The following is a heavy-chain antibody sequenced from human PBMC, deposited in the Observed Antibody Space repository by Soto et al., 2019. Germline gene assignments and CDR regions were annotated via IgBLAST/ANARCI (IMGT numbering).Heavy chain of an antibody. D-gene: IGHD3-10*01. J-gene: IGHJ6*02. Sequence: ASVKVSCKASGSTFTSYGISWVRQAPGQGLEWMGWFSVHNGHTNYAQKLQGRVTLTTDTSTSTAYMELRSLRSDDTAVYYCARFAKVSGTNRLLVLWNYGMDVWGQGTTVTVSS. CDR3: ARFAKVSGTNRLLVLWNYGMDV. V-gene: IGHV1-18*01. CDR1: GSTFTSYG. CDR2: FSVHNGHT.